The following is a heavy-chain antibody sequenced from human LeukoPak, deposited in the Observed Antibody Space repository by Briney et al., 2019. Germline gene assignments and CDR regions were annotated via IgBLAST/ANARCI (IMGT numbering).Heavy chain of an antibody. CDR2: INSDGSST. CDR1: GFTFSSYW. J-gene: IGHJ6*02. Sequence: GGSLRLSCAASGFTFSSYWMHWVRQAPGKGLVWVSRINSDGSSTSYADSVKGRFTISRDSAKNTLYLQMNSLRAEDTAVYYCARAPLRYFALRYYYYGMDVWGQGTTVTVSS. V-gene: IGHV3-74*01. D-gene: IGHD3-9*01. CDR3: ARAPLRYFALRYYYYGMDV.